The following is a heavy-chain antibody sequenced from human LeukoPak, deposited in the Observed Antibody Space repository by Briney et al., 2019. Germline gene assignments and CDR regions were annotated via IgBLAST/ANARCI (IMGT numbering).Heavy chain of an antibody. Sequence: GASVKVSCKASGYTFTSYYMHWVRQAPGQGLEWMGIINPSGGSTSYAQKFQGRVTMTRDTSTSTVYMELSSLRSEDTAVYYCARPASSSWPLYYYYGMDVWGQGTTVTVSS. CDR2: INPSGGST. D-gene: IGHD6-13*01. CDR1: GYTFTSYY. J-gene: IGHJ6*02. CDR3: ARPASSSWPLYYYYGMDV. V-gene: IGHV1-46*01.